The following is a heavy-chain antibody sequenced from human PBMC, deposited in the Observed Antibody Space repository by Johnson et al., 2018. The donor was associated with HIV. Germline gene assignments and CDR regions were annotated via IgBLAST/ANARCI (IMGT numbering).Heavy chain of an antibody. CDR2: ISWNSGSI. D-gene: IGHD1-7*01. Sequence: VQLVESGGGLVQPGGSLRLSCAASGFTFSSYAMSWVRQAPGKGLEWVSGISWNSGSIGYAASVKGRFTISRDNAKNSLYLQMNSLRAEDTALYYCAKDIQSQVNWNYAEDAFDIWGQGTMVTVSS. CDR1: GFTFSSYA. CDR3: AKDIQSQVNWNYAEDAFDI. V-gene: IGHV3-9*01. J-gene: IGHJ3*02.